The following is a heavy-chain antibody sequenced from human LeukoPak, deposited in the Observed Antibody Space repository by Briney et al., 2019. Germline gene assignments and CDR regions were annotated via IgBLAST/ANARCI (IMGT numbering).Heavy chain of an antibody. CDR3: ARDGGHYYDSSGYYVGY. J-gene: IGHJ4*02. CDR2: IIPIFGTA. V-gene: IGHV1-69*05. Sequence: SVEVSCKASGGTFSSYAISWVRQAPGQGLEWMGRIIPIFGTANYAQKFQGRVTITTDESTSTAYMELSSLRSEDTAVYYCARDGGHYYDSSGYYVGYWGQGTLVTVSS. D-gene: IGHD3-22*01. CDR1: GGTFSSYA.